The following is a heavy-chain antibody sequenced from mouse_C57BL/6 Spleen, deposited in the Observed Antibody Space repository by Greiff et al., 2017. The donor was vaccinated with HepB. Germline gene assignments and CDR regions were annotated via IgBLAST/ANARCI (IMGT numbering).Heavy chain of an antibody. V-gene: IGHV14-4*01. Sequence: EVKLMESGAELVRPGASVKLSCTASGFNIKDDYMHWVKQRPEQGLEWIGWIDPENGDTEYASKFQGKATITADTSSNTAYLQLSSLTSEDTAVYYCTTTNYGSFDYWGQGTTLTVSS. CDR1: GFNIKDDY. D-gene: IGHD1-1*01. CDR2: IDPENGDT. CDR3: TTTNYGSFDY. J-gene: IGHJ2*01.